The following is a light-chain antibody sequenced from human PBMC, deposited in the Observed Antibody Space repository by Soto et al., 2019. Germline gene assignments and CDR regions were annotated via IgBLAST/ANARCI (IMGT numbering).Light chain of an antibody. J-gene: IGKJ1*01. CDR3: QQGNDWPWT. V-gene: IGKV3-15*01. Sequence: EIVMTQSPATLSVSPGERATLSCRASQSVSSNLGWYQQKPGQAPRLLIYDASTRATGIPARFSGSGSGAEFTLTISSLQSEDFADYYCQQGNDWPWTFGQGTKVEIK. CDR2: DAS. CDR1: QSVSSN.